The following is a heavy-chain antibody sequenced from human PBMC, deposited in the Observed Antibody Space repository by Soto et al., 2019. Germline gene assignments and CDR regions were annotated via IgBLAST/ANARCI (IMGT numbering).Heavy chain of an antibody. CDR2: IYHSGST. J-gene: IGHJ4*02. CDR1: GGSISSSNW. V-gene: IGHV4-4*02. D-gene: IGHD2-8*01. CDR3: AREEEMDTIYYFDY. Sequence: SETLSLTCAVSGGSISSSNWWSWVRQPPGKGLEWIGEIYHSGSTNYNPSLKSRVTISVDKSKNQFSLKLSSVTAADTAVYYCAREEEMDTIYYFDYWGQGTLVTVSS.